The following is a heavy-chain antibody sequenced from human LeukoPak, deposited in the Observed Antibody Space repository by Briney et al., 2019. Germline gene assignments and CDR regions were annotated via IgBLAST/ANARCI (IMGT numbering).Heavy chain of an antibody. CDR2: IIPILGIA. J-gene: IGHJ4*02. Sequence: ASVKVSCKASEGTFSSYAISWVRQPPGQGLEWMGRIIPILGIANYAQKFQGRVTITADKSTSTAYMELSSLRSEDTAVYYCARDSISGYELLDYWGQGTLVTVSS. V-gene: IGHV1-69*04. CDR3: ARDSISGYELLDY. D-gene: IGHD5-12*01. CDR1: EGTFSSYA.